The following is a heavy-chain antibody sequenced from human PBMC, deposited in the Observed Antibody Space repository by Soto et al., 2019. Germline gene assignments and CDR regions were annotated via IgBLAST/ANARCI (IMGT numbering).Heavy chain of an antibody. CDR3: AAFNILRHAAFDI. Sequence: GGSLRLSCAASGFTFSNYWMSWVRQAPGKGLEWLANLKQDGNEKYYAGSVKGRFTISGDSAKNSLFLVMDSLRAEDTAVYYCAAFNILRHAAFDIWFQWTMVSVS. V-gene: IGHV3-7*01. J-gene: IGHJ3*02. CDR1: GFTFSNYW. CDR2: LKQDGNEK.